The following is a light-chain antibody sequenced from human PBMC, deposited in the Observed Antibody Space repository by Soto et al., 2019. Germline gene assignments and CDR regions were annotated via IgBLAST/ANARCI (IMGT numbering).Light chain of an antibody. CDR2: TNN. Sequence: QSVLTQPTSESGAPGQRITISCSWDTSNIESHPVNWFQQVPGAAPKLLIKTNNQRPSGVPDRFSGSKSGASASLAIRGLQSEDEGTYYCETWDDSRNGVFGSGTKVTVL. CDR1: TSNIESHP. V-gene: IGLV1-44*01. J-gene: IGLJ1*01. CDR3: ETWDDSRNGV.